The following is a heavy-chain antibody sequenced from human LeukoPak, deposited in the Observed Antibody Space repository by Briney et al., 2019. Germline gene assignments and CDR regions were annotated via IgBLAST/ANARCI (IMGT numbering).Heavy chain of an antibody. D-gene: IGHD2-8*01. CDR3: ARNGRYNWFDL. Sequence: PSETLSLTCTVSSGSISLYYWSWIRQPPGKGLEWIGYIHYSGNTNYNPSLKSRVTISVDTSKNQLSLKVSSVTAADTAVYYFARNGRYNWFDLWGQGTLVTVSS. CDR2: IHYSGNT. CDR1: SGSISLYY. J-gene: IGHJ5*02. V-gene: IGHV4-59*01.